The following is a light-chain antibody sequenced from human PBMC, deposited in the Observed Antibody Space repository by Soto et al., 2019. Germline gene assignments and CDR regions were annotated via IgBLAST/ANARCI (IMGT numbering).Light chain of an antibody. CDR3: QSYDTGLSGPVV. CDR1: GSNIGAGFD. Sequence: QSVLTQPPSLSGAPGQNIIISCTGGGSNIGAGFDVHWYQQLPGTAPKLLIYGNTNRPSGVPDRFSGSKSGTSASLVITGLQDEDEADYYCQSYDTGLSGPVVFGGGTKVTVL. V-gene: IGLV1-40*01. CDR2: GNT. J-gene: IGLJ2*01.